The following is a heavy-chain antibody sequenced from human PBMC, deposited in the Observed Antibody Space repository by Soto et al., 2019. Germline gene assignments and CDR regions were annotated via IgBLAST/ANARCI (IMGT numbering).Heavy chain of an antibody. CDR2: IYYSGST. CDR1: GGSVSSGSYY. D-gene: IGHD2-15*01. Sequence: QVQLQESGPGLVKPSETLSLTCTVSGGSVSSGSYYWSWIRQPPGKGLEWIGYIYYSGSTNYNPSLKGRVPILVDTSKNQFSLKLSSVTAADTAVYYCASALYCSGGSCSFDPWGQGTLVTVSS. CDR3: ASALYCSGGSCSFDP. J-gene: IGHJ5*02. V-gene: IGHV4-61*01.